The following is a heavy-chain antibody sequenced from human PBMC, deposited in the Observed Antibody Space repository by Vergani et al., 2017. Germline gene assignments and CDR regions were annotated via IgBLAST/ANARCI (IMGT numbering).Heavy chain of an antibody. V-gene: IGHV3-30*02. CDR3: TKGRAVGASAVYLDS. CDR1: GFNFMSYG. D-gene: IGHD3-16*01. Sequence: QVQLVESGGGVVQPGGSLRLSCAASGFNFMSYGMNWVRQAPGKGLEWLAFIRYDRSYQYYGDSVTCRFTITREDSNNSLYLQLNSLTREDTAIYYCTKGRAVGASAVYLDSWGQGTQVTVSS. CDR2: IRYDRSYQ. J-gene: IGHJ4*02.